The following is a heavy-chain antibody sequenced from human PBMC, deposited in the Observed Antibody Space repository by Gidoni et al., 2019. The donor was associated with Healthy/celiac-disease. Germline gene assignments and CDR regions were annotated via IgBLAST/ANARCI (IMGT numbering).Heavy chain of an antibody. J-gene: IGHJ4*02. D-gene: IGHD3-3*01. CDR2: IYYSGST. V-gene: IGHV4-59*01. Sequence: QVQLQESGPGLVKPSETLSLTCTVSGGSISSYYWSWIRQPPGKGLEWIGYIYYSGSTNYNPSLKSRVTISVDTSKNQFSLKLSSVTAADTAVYYCARAPRRNTFGVVPFLDYWGQGTLVTVSS. CDR1: GGSISSYY. CDR3: ARAPRRNTFGVVPFLDY.